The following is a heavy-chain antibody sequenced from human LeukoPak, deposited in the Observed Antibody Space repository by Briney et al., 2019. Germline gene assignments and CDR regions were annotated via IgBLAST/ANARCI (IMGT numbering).Heavy chain of an antibody. V-gene: IGHV1-2*02. J-gene: IGHJ4*02. CDR2: ISPNSDDT. Sequence: ASVKVSCKASGYTFTGYYLHWVRQAPGQGLEWMGWISPNSDDTNYAQKFRGRVNMTRDTSISTAYMELSRLRSDDTAIYYCARGDFDYWGQGTLVTVSS. CDR3: ARGDFDY. CDR1: GYTFTGYY.